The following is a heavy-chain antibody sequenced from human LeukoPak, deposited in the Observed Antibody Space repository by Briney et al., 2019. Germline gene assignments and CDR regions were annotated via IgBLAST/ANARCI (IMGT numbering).Heavy chain of an antibody. Sequence: GGSLRLSCAASGFTFSSHWMHWVRQAPGKGLEWVSLISGDGGSTYYADSVKGRFTISRDNSKNSLYLQMNSLRTEDTALYYCAKDSLVVPAAKVAQTSYFDYWGQGTLVTVSS. D-gene: IGHD2-2*01. CDR3: AKDSLVVPAAKVAQTSYFDY. CDR2: ISGDGGST. CDR1: GFTFSSHW. J-gene: IGHJ4*02. V-gene: IGHV3-43*02.